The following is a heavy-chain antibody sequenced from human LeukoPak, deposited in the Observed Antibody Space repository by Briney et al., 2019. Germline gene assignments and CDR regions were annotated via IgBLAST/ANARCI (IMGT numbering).Heavy chain of an antibody. J-gene: IGHJ3*02. Sequence: GGSLRLSCAASGFTFSSYGMHWVRQAPGKGLEWVAFIRYDGSNKYYADSVKGRFTISRDNSKNTLYLQMNSLRAGDTAVYYCAKDFSSAEQCLIWGQGTMVTVSS. CDR3: AKDFSSAEQCLI. V-gene: IGHV3-30*02. CDR2: IRYDGSNK. D-gene: IGHD5/OR15-5a*01. CDR1: GFTFSSYG.